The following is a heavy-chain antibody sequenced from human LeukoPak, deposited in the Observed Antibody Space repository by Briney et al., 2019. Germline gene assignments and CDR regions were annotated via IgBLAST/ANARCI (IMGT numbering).Heavy chain of an antibody. D-gene: IGHD6-13*01. CDR1: GFTFSSYW. V-gene: IGHV3-74*01. J-gene: IGHJ5*02. CDR3: ARDRQQLEWWFDP. Sequence: EGSLRLSCAASGFTFSSYWMHWVRQAPGKGLVWVSRINSDGSSTSYADSVKGRFTISRDNAKNTLYLQMNSLRAEDTAVYYCARDRQQLEWWFDPWGQGTLVTVSS. CDR2: INSDGSST.